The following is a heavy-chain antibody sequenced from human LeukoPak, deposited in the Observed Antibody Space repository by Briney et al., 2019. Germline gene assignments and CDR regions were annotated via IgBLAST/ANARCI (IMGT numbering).Heavy chain of an antibody. CDR3: ARSARDSSGYYLYYFDY. Sequence: GESLKISCKGSGYSFNSYWIGWVHQMPGKGLEWMGIIYPGDSDTRYSPSFQGQVTISADKSISTAYLQWSSLKASDTAMYYCARSARDSSGYYLYYFDYWGQGTLVTVSS. D-gene: IGHD3-22*01. CDR2: IYPGDSDT. CDR1: GYSFNSYW. V-gene: IGHV5-51*07. J-gene: IGHJ4*02.